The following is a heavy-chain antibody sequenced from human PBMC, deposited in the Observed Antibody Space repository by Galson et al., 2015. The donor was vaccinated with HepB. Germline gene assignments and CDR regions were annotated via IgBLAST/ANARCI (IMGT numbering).Heavy chain of an antibody. CDR2: IYGDATGT. CDR3: AYGGRDTSGFEG. J-gene: IGHJ4*02. V-gene: IGHV3-23*01. CDR1: GFTFSSYA. Sequence: SLRLSCAASGFTFSSYAMSWVRQAPGKGVEWVSGIYGDATGTYYADSVKGRFLISRDNSKNTLYLQLNSLRAEDTALYYCAYGGRDTSGFEGWGQRTLVTVSS. D-gene: IGHD6-19*01.